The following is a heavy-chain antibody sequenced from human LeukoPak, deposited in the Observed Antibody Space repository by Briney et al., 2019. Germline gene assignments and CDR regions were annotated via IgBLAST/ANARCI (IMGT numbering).Heavy chain of an antibody. D-gene: IGHD6-6*01. J-gene: IGHJ4*02. V-gene: IGHV3-23*01. CDR2: IIGSGGTT. CDR1: VFTFSNYD. Sequence: GESLRLSCEASVFTFSNYDMTWVRQAPGQGLEWVSTIIGSGGTTFYADSVKGRFTISRDNTKNTLYLQLNSLRAEDTAVYYCAKGPVRSSPYYFDYWGQGTLVTVSS. CDR3: AKGPVRSSPYYFDY.